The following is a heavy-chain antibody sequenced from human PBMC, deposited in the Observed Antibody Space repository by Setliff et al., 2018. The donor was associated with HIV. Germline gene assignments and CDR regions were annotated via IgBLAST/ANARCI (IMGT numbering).Heavy chain of an antibody. CDR2: IFYTGFT. J-gene: IGHJ4*02. Sequence: SETLSLTCTVSGDSISSSTYYWGWIRQPPGRGLEWLGSIFYTGFTYYSPYLGSRVTMSVDTSKNQFSLRVRSVTAADTAVYYCARVVKGYNWNYFDYWGQGTLVTVSS. V-gene: IGHV4-39*07. D-gene: IGHD1-20*01. CDR1: GDSISSSTYY. CDR3: ARVVKGYNWNYFDY.